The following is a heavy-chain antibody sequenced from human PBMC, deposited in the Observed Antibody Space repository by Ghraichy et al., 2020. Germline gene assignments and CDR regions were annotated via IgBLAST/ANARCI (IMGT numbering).Heavy chain of an antibody. CDR3: ARVGSRRYYYMDV. J-gene: IGHJ6*03. CDR1: GFTFSSYW. CDR2: IKQDGSEK. D-gene: IGHD6-13*01. V-gene: IGHV3-7*01. Sequence: SCAASGFTFSSYWMSWVRQAPGKGLEWVANIKQDGSEKYYVDSVKGRFTISRDNAKNSLYLQMNSLRAEDTAVYYCARVGSRRYYYMDVWGKGTTVTVSS.